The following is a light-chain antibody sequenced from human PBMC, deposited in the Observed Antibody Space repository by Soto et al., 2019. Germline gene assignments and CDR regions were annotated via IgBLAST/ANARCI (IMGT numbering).Light chain of an antibody. CDR1: QSLSSDY. Sequence: EIVLTQSPGTLSLSAGERSTLSCRASQSLSSDYLTWYQQKPGXAPXXLMYATSSRATGIPDRFIGSGSGTEFTLPLSRLEPEDFAVYDCQHFGSSITFGQGKRLEIK. CDR3: QHFGSSIT. J-gene: IGKJ5*01. V-gene: IGKV3-20*01. CDR2: ATS.